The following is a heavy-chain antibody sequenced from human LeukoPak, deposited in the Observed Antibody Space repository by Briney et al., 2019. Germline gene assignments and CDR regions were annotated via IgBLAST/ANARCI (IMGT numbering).Heavy chain of an antibody. V-gene: IGHV4-34*01. CDR1: GGSFSGYY. J-gene: IGHJ5*02. Sequence: PSETLSLTCAVYGGSFSGYYWSWIRQPPGKGLEWIGSIYYSGSTHYNPSLKSRVTISVDTSKNQFSLRLNSVTAADTAIYHCARDIIYGSGSYYWFDPWGQGTLVTVSS. CDR3: ARDIIYGSGSYYWFDP. CDR2: IYYSGST. D-gene: IGHD3-10*01.